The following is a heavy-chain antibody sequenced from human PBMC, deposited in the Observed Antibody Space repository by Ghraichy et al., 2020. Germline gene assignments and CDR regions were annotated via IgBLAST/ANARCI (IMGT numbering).Heavy chain of an antibody. V-gene: IGHV4-59*01. CDR2: IYYSGST. D-gene: IGHD6-19*01. J-gene: IGHJ4*02. CDR1: GGSISSYY. Sequence: SETLSLTCTVSGGSISSYYWSWIRQPPGKGLEWIGYIYYSGSTNYNPSLKSRVTISVDTSKNQFSLKLSSVTAADTAVYYCARGRAVAQYYFDYWGQGTLVTVSS. CDR3: ARGRAVAQYYFDY.